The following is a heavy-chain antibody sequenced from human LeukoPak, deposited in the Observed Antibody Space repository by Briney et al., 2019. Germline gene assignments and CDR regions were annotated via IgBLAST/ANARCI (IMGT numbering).Heavy chain of an antibody. J-gene: IGHJ6*02. D-gene: IGHD3-3*01. CDR2: ISGSGGST. CDR3: LGVWSGYXTGYYYHYGMDV. CDR1: GFTFSSYA. V-gene: IGHV3-23*01. Sequence: GGSLRLSCAASGFTFSSYAMSWVRQAPGKGLEWVSAISGSGGSTYYADSVKGRFTISRDNSKNTLYLQMNSLRAEDMAVYYCLGVWSGYXTGYYYHYGMDVWGQGTTVTVSS.